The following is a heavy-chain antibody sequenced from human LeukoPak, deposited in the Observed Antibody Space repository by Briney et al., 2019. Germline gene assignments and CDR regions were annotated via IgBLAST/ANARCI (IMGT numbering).Heavy chain of an antibody. J-gene: IGHJ5*02. V-gene: IGHV4-30-4*01. Sequence: SETLSLTCTVSGGSISSGDYYWSWIRQPPGKGLEWIGYIYYSGSTYYNPSLKSRVTISVDASKNQFSLKLSSVTAADTAVYYCAREYGDDNWFDPWGQGTLVTVSS. D-gene: IGHD2-21*02. CDR3: AREYGDDNWFDP. CDR1: GGSISSGDYY. CDR2: IYYSGST.